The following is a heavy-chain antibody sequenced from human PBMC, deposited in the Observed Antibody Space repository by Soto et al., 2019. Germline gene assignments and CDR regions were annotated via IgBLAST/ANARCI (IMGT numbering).Heavy chain of an antibody. J-gene: IGHJ4*02. Sequence: GGSLRLSCAVSGFTFSSYAMGWVRQAPGKGLEWVSSISNSGDSTYYADSVKGRFAISRANSKNTLYLQMSSLRAEDTALYYCAKVRKSQYCSGGSCYNFDYWGRGTLVTVSS. V-gene: IGHV3-23*01. D-gene: IGHD2-15*01. CDR1: GFTFSSYA. CDR3: AKVRKSQYCSGGSCYNFDY. CDR2: ISNSGDST.